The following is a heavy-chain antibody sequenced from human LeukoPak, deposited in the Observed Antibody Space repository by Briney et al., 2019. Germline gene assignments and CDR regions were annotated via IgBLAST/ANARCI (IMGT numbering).Heavy chain of an antibody. Sequence: SGGSLRLSCAASGFTFSSYAMSWVRQAPGKGLEWVSAISGSGGSTYYADSVKGRFTISRDNSKNTLYLQMNSLRAEDKAVYYCAKRATYYYDSSGYFDYWGQGTLVTVSS. CDR1: GFTFSSYA. CDR3: AKRATYYYDSSGYFDY. D-gene: IGHD3-22*01. CDR2: ISGSGGST. V-gene: IGHV3-23*01. J-gene: IGHJ4*02.